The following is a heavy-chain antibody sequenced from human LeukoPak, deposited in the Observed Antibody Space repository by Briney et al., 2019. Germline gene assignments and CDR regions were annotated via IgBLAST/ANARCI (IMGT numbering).Heavy chain of an antibody. J-gene: IGHJ4*02. CDR2: IYYSGGT. Sequence: SETLSLTCTVSGGSISSYYWSWIRQPPGKGLEWIGYIYYSGGTNYNPSLKSRVTISVDTSKNQFSLKLSSVTAADTAVYYCARAAAVAYDYWGQGTLVTVSS. D-gene: IGHD6-19*01. CDR3: ARAAAVAYDY. CDR1: GGSISSYY. V-gene: IGHV4-59*08.